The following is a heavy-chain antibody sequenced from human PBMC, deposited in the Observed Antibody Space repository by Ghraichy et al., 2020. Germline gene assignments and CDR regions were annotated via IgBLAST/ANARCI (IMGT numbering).Heavy chain of an antibody. CDR1: GGTFSSYA. D-gene: IGHD6-6*01. Sequence: SVKVSCKASGGTFSSYAISWVRQAPGQGLKWMGGIIPIFGTANYAQKFQGRVTITADESTSTAYMELSSLRSEDTAVYYCAREGAARPSEGFDPWGQGTLVTVSS. CDR2: IIPIFGTA. V-gene: IGHV1-69*13. CDR3: AREGAARPSEGFDP. J-gene: IGHJ5*02.